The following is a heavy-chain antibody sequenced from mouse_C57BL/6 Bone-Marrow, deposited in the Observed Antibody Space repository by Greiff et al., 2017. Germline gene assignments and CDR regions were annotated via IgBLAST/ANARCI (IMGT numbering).Heavy chain of an antibody. Sequence: QVQLQQSGAELVKPGASVKISCKASGYAFSSSWLNWVKQRPGRGLEWIGQIYPGDGDTNYNGKFKGKATLTADKSSSTAYMQLSSLTSEDSAVYFCARCSSYWYFDVWGTGTTVTVAS. J-gene: IGHJ1*03. CDR3: ARCSSYWYFDV. CDR1: GYAFSSSW. V-gene: IGHV1-80*01. CDR2: IYPGDGDT. D-gene: IGHD1-1*01.